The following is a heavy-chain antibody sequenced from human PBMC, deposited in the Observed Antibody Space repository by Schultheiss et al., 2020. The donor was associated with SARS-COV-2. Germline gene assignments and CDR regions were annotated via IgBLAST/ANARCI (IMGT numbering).Heavy chain of an antibody. CDR3: ARVNEDPRWPTYYYYGMDV. Sequence: GGSLRLSCAASGFTFSDYYMSWIRQAPGKGLEWVAVIPYDGSDKIYADSVKGRFTISRDDSKNTLWLQMNSLRAEDTAVYYCARVNEDPRWPTYYYYGMDVWGQGTTVTVSS. J-gene: IGHJ6*02. V-gene: IGHV3-30*01. CDR1: GFTFSDYY. D-gene: IGHD1-1*01. CDR2: IPYDGSDK.